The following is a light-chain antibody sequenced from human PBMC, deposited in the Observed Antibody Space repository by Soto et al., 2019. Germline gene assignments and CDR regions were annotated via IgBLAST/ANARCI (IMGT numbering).Light chain of an antibody. Sequence: QSALTQPPSASGSPGQSLTISCTGTSSDIGAYNYVSWYQQHPGKAPKLMIYEVAKRPSGVPDRFSASKSGNTASLTVSGLQAEDEADYYCSSHGGSDNFYVFGTGTKLTVL. J-gene: IGLJ1*01. V-gene: IGLV2-8*01. CDR2: EVA. CDR3: SSHGGSDNFYV. CDR1: SSDIGAYNY.